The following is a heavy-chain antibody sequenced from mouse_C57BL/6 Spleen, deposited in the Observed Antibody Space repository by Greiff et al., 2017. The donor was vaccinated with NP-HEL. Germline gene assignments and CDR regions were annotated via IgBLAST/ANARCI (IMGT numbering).Heavy chain of an antibody. V-gene: IGHV1-26*01. Sequence: EVQLQQSGPELVKPGASVKISCKASGYTFTDYYMNWVKQSHGKSLEWIGDINPNNGGTSYNQKFKGKATLTVDKSSSTAYMELRSLTSEDSAVYYCSRWAMDDWGQGTSVTVSS. CDR3: SRWAMDD. CDR2: INPNNGGT. J-gene: IGHJ4*01. CDR1: GYTFTDYY.